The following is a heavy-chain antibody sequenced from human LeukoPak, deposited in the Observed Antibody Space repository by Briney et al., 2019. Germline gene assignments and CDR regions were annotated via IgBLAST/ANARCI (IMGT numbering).Heavy chain of an antibody. V-gene: IGHV1-69*04. D-gene: IGHD2-15*01. CDR1: GGTFSSYA. J-gene: IGHJ4*02. CDR2: IIPIFGIA. CDR3: ANYPALDCSGGSCYYFDY. Sequence: GASVEVSCKASGGTFSSYAVSWVRQAPGQGLEWMGRIIPIFGIANYAQKFQGRVTITADKSTSTAYMELSSLRSEDTAVYYCANYPALDCSGGSCYYFDYWGQGTLVTVPS.